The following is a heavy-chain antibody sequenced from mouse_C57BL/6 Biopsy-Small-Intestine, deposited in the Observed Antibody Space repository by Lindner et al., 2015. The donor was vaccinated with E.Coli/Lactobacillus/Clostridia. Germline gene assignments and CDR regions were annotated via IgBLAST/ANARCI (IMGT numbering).Heavy chain of an antibody. V-gene: IGHV1-74*01. CDR1: GGTFSSQI. J-gene: IGHJ4*01. Sequence: SVKVSCKASGGTFSSQIISWVRQAPGQGLEWMGRIITILGKGDYAQKFQGRVTLTADKATSTVYMELSGLRSEDTAVYYCARDPDRQNDYKASWGQGTLVTVSS. CDR3: ARDPDRQNDYKAS. CDR2: IITILGKG. D-gene: IGHD2-4*01.